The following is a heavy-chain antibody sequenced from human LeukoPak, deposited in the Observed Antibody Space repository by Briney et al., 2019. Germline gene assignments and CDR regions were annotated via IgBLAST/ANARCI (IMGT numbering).Heavy chain of an antibody. J-gene: IGHJ4*02. CDR1: GFTFSNYW. CDR2: IIYDRSST. V-gene: IGHV3-74*01. CDR3: ATKIQSGNSPVDY. D-gene: IGHD1-26*01. Sequence: PGGCLRLSCAASGFTFSNYWMHWVRQAPGKGLVWVSRIIYDRSSTIYADSVRGRFTISRDNAKNTLSLQMNSLRAEDTAVYYCATKIQSGNSPVDYWGQGTLDTLPS.